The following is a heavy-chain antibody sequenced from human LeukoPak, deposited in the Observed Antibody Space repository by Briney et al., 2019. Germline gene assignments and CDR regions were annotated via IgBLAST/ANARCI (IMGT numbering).Heavy chain of an antibody. CDR2: INPNSGGT. CDR3: AREGYCSGSNCYSLLE. J-gene: IGHJ4*02. D-gene: IGHD2-15*01. CDR1: GYTFNYYY. V-gene: IGHV1-2*02. Sequence: ASVKVSCKASGYTFNYYYLYWVRQAPGQGLERLGWINPNSGGTHYAQKFQGRVTMTRDTSITTAYMELRRLTSDDTAIYYCAREGYCSGSNCYSLLEWGQGTLVTVSS.